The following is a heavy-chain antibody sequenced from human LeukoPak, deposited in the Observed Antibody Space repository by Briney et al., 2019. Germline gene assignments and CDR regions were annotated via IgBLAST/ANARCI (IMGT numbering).Heavy chain of an antibody. Sequence: SETLSLTCTVSGGSISSHYWSWVRQPPGKGLEWIGYIFYTGSTDYNPSLKSRVTMSVDTSKNQFSLNLSSVTAADTAIFYCARGGLRHFDFWGRGALVRVSS. J-gene: IGHJ4*02. CDR2: IFYTGST. CDR3: ARGGLRHFDF. CDR1: GGSISSHY. V-gene: IGHV4-59*11. D-gene: IGHD4-17*01.